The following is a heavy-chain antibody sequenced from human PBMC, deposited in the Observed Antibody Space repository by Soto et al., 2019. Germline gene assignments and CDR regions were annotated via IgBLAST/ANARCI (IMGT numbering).Heavy chain of an antibody. V-gene: IGHV1-69*13. J-gene: IGHJ6*02. CDR1: GGTFSSYA. D-gene: IGHD6-19*01. Sequence: SVKVSCKASGGTFSSYAISWVRQAPGQGLEWMGGIIPIFGTANYAQKFQGRVTITADESTSTAYMELSSLRSEDTAVYYCASMWRGWYGNYYYGMDVWGQGTTVTVSS. CDR2: IIPIFGTA. CDR3: ASMWRGWYGNYYYGMDV.